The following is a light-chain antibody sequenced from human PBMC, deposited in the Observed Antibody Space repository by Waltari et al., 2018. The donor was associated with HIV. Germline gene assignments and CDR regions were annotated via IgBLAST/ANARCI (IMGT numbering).Light chain of an antibody. CDR2: GAS. J-gene: IGKJ1*01. CDR3: QQYNKWPWT. Sequence: EIVMTQSPATLSVSPGERATLSCRASQSVSSNLAWYQQKPGQAPRLLMYGASTRASGFPVRFSGSVSGTEFTLTISSLQSEDFAVYYCQQYNKWPWTFGQGTKVEIK. V-gene: IGKV3-15*01. CDR1: QSVSSN.